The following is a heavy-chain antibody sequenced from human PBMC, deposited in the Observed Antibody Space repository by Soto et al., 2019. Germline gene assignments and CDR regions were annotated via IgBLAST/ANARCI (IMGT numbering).Heavy chain of an antibody. CDR1: GFTFSGDW. D-gene: IGHD3-10*01. CDR2: IDPYETGI. V-gene: IGHV3-74*01. Sequence: EVQLVESGGGLVQPGGSLRLSCTDSGFTFSGDWMHWVRQAPGKGLVLVSRIDPYETGISYADSVKGRFTISRDNAKSTLYLQMNSLRVEDTAVYYCTRDTFGARDYWGQGTLVTVSS. J-gene: IGHJ4*02. CDR3: TRDTFGARDY.